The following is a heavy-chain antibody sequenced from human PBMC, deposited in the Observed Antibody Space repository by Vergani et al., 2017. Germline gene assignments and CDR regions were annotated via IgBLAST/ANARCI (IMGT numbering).Heavy chain of an antibody. CDR3: AKYLHDSTDGLPDS. CDR2: IGKDGINT. Sequence: QVQLVESAGGVVQPAGSLRLSCAASGFTFSNFGMHWIRQAPGKGLEWLAYIGKDGINTRYRDAVMGRFTDYRDNSKDILYLQMDSLRSEDTALYYCAKYLHDSTDGLPDSWGPGTLVIVSS. V-gene: IGHV3-30*02. CDR1: GFTFSNFG. J-gene: IGHJ4*02. D-gene: IGHD2-15*01.